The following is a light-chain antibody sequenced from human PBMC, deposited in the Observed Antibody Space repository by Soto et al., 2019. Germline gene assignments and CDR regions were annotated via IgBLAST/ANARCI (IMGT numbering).Light chain of an antibody. CDR3: QQLFDSPIT. Sequence: DIQLTQSPSFMSASVGDRVTITCRASQGISTFLAWYQQHPGTAPKRLIYDASNLQSGVPSRFSGSGSGTEFSLTITSLQPEDFATYYCQQLFDSPITFGQGTRLEIK. V-gene: IGKV1-9*01. J-gene: IGKJ5*01. CDR1: QGISTF. CDR2: DAS.